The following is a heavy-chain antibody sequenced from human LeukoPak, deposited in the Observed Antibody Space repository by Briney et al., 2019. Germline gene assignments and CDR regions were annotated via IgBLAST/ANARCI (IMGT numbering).Heavy chain of an antibody. V-gene: IGHV4-59*01. D-gene: IGHD6-13*01. CDR3: ARVGSSSSWAIDYYFDY. J-gene: IGHJ4*02. CDR2: IYYSGST. Sequence: PSETLSLTCTVSGGSISSYYWSWIGQPPGKELEWIGYIYYSGSTNYNPSLKSRVTISVDTSKNQFSLKLSSVTAADTAVYYCARVGSSSSWAIDYYFDYWGQGTLVTVSS. CDR1: GGSISSYY.